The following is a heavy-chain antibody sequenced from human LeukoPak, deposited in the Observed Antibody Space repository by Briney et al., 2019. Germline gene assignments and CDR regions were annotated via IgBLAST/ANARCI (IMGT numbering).Heavy chain of an antibody. J-gene: IGHJ4*02. CDR2: ISGSGGST. CDR3: AILPGYSSSWYEVDY. CDR1: GFTFSSYA. D-gene: IGHD6-13*01. Sequence: SGGSLRLSCAASGFTFSSYAMSWVRQAPGKGLEWVSAISGSGGSTYYADSVKGRFTISRDNSKNTLYLQMNSPRAEDTAVYYCAILPGYSSSWYEVDYWGQGTLVTVSS. V-gene: IGHV3-23*01.